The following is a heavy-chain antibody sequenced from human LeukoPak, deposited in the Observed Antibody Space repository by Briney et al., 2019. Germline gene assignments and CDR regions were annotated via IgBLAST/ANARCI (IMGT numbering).Heavy chain of an antibody. CDR1: GFTFSSYE. CDR3: ARDRNYYDSSGLY. D-gene: IGHD3-22*01. V-gene: IGHV3-48*03. Sequence: PGGSLRLSCAVSGFTFSSYEMNWVRQAPGKGLEWVSYISSSGSTIYYADSVKGRFTISRDNAKNSLYLQMNSLRAEDTAVYYCARDRNYYDSSGLYWGQGTLVTVSS. J-gene: IGHJ4*02. CDR2: ISSSGSTI.